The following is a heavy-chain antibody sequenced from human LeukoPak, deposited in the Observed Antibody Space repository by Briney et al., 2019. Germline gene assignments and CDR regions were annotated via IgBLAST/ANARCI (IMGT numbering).Heavy chain of an antibody. J-gene: IGHJ5*02. D-gene: IGHD1-26*01. CDR1: GYTFTSYY. CDR3: ARDNSVGETAWWFDP. V-gene: IGHV1-46*01. CDR2: INPSGSST. Sequence: ASVKVSCKASGYTFTSYYMHWVRQAPGQGLEWMGLINPSGSSTTYARRFQGRVTMTRDISTSTDYMELTSLTSDDTAMYYCARDNSVGETAWWFDPWGQGTLVTVSS.